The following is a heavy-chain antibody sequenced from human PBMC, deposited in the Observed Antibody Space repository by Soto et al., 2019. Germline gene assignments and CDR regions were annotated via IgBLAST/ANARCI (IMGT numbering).Heavy chain of an antibody. J-gene: IGHJ4*02. CDR1: GFTFSSYA. CDR2: ITGRDDST. V-gene: IGHV3-23*01. CDR3: AKGSQTPGY. Sequence: GGSLRLSCAASGFTFSSYAMSWVRQAPGKGLEWVSTITGRDDSTYYADSLKGRFTISRDTSKDTLYLQMNSLRAEDTAVYYCAKGSQTPGYWGQGTLVTVSS.